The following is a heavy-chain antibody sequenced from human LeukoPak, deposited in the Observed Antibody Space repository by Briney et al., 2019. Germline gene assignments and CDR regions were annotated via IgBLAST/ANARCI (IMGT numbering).Heavy chain of an antibody. CDR1: GGSISSYY. V-gene: IGHV4-59*01. Sequence: SETLSLTCTVSGGSISSYYWSWLRQPPGKGLEWIGYIYYSRSNNYNPSLKRRVTISIDTSKNQFSLKLSSVPAADTAVYYCARDRPGDWFDPWGQGTLVTVSS. CDR3: ARDRPGDWFDP. CDR2: IYYSRSN. J-gene: IGHJ5*02.